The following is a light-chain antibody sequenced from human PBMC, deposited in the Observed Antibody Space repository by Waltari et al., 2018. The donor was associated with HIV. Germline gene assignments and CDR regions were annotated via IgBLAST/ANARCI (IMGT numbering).Light chain of an antibody. J-gene: IGKJ5*01. CDR3: QQYAASVVT. V-gene: IGKV3-20*01. CDR2: GAT. Sequence: DIMLAQSPGTLSLSPGERGTLSCRANESVSSNFLAWYQIRPGQAPRLLIYGATNRASGIPDRFSGGGSGTDFSLTISRLEPEDSALYYCQQYAASVVTFGQGTRLEIK. CDR1: ESVSSNF.